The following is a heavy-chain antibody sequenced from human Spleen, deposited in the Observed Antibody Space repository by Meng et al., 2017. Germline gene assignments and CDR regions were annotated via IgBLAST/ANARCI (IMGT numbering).Heavy chain of an antibody. V-gene: IGHV1-18*01. CDR2: FVNYVDT. D-gene: IGHD2-15*01. CDR3: ASGTPGRSYCDY. CDR1: GYTFGSYG. J-gene: IGHJ4*02. Sequence: QVQPVQSGPEVKKPGASGRVSCKASGYTFGSYGICWVRQAPGQGLEWMGWFVNYVDTYPAPKFQGRVTMTTDTHTNTAFMELRSLTSDDTAVYYCASGTPGRSYCDYWGQGTLVTVSS.